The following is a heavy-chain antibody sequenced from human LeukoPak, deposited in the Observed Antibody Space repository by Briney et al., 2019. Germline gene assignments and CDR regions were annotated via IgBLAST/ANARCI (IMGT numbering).Heavy chain of an antibody. V-gene: IGHV1-2*02. Sequence: ASVTVSCKASGYTFTGYYMHWVGQPPGQGLGGMGWINPNSGGTNYAQKFQGRVTMTRDTSISTAYMELSRLRSDDTAVYYCARDFDWNAFDIWGQGTMVTVSS. CDR1: GYTFTGYY. CDR2: INPNSGGT. CDR3: ARDFDWNAFDI. J-gene: IGHJ3*02. D-gene: IGHD3-9*01.